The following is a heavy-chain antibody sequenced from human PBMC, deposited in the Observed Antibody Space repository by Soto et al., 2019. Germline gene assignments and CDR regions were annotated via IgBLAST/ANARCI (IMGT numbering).Heavy chain of an antibody. CDR3: AISQDRGGRTTFIY. D-gene: IGHD3-16*01. CDR1: GXTFDDNA. J-gene: IGHJ4*02. CDR2: INWKSDI. Sequence: SLRLSCAVSGXTFDDNAMHWVRQAPEKGLEWVSGINWKSDIGYEDSVKGRFTISRDNAENSLYLQMNSLRAEDTALYYCAISQDRGGRTTFIYWGQGTQGTVS. V-gene: IGHV3-9*01.